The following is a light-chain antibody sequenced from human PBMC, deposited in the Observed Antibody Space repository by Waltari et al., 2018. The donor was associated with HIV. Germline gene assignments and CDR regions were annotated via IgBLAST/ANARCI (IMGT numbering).Light chain of an antibody. CDR2: KKN. CDR1: SSNIGTKY. J-gene: IGLJ3*02. CDR3: AAWDDSLSGWA. V-gene: IGLV1-47*01. Sequence: QSVLTQPPSASGTPGQRVTISCFGSSSNIGTKYVYWYQQLQGTAPKICLYKKNQRPSGVTYRFSVSKSGTSASLAISVLRSEEEAEYYCAAWDDSLSGWAFCGGTKLTVL.